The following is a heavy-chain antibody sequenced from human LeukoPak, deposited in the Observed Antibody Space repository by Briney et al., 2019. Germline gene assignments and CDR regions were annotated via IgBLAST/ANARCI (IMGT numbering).Heavy chain of an antibody. CDR1: GGSIISYY. Sequence: PSETLTLPCTVSGGSIISYYWSWIRQTPGKGLEWIGYIFYSGSTNYNPSLKSRVSISVDTSKNQFPLKLSSVAAADTAVYYCARHILGGLAIFDYWGQGTLVTVSS. V-gene: IGHV4-59*08. J-gene: IGHJ4*02. CDR2: IFYSGST. D-gene: IGHD1-26*01. CDR3: ARHILGGLAIFDY.